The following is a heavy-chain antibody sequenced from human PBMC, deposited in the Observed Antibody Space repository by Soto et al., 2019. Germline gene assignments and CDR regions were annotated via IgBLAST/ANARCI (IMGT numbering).Heavy chain of an antibody. V-gene: IGHV3-7*05. D-gene: IGHD6-19*01. CDR1: EYTFSSLW. CDR3: VGGYGWLPDY. CDR2: IEQNGGER. Sequence: QLVESGGGLVQPGGSLRLSCEASEYTFSSLWINWVRQAPGKGLEWVAIIEQNGGERNYLDSVKGRFTISRDNAKKSVYLQMNSLRAEDTALYYCVGGYGWLPDYWGQGTLVIVSS. J-gene: IGHJ4*02.